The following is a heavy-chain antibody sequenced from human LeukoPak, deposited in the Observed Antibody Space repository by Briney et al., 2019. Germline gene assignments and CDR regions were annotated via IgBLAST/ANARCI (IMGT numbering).Heavy chain of an antibody. J-gene: IGHJ6*03. Sequence: GGSLRLSCAASGFTFSDYHMSWIRQAPGKGLEWVSYISSSGSTIYYADSVKGRFTISRDNAKNSLYLQMNSLRAEDTAVYYCARVRTTVTTIYYYMDVWGKGTTVTVSS. CDR1: GFTFSDYH. V-gene: IGHV3-11*01. CDR3: ARVRTTVTTIYYYMDV. CDR2: ISSSGSTI. D-gene: IGHD4-17*01.